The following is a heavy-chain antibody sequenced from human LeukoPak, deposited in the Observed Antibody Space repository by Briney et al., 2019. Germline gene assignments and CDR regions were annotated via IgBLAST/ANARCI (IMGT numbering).Heavy chain of an antibody. J-gene: IGHJ4*02. CDR2: VNRDGSET. CDR3: ARDRGYSAFDF. CDR1: GFALSSHW. Sequence: GGSLRLSCAASGFALSSHWMTWVRQVPGRGPEWMANVNRDGSETYYLDSVKGRFTISKDNAKNSLYLQMNSLRAEDTAVYYCARDRGYSAFDFWGQGTLVTVSS. D-gene: IGHD5-18*01. V-gene: IGHV3-7*01.